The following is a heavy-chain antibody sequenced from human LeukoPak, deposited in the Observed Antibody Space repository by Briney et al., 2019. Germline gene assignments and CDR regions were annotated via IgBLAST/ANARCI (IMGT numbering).Heavy chain of an antibody. V-gene: IGHV3-11*01. Sequence: GGSLRLSCAASGFTFSDYYMSWIRQAPGKGLEWVSYISSSGSTIYYADSVKGRFTISRDNAKNSLYLQMNSLRAEDTAVYYCARDKSYYDSSGYLHWGQGTLVTASS. J-gene: IGHJ4*02. D-gene: IGHD3-22*01. CDR1: GFTFSDYY. CDR3: ARDKSYYDSSGYLH. CDR2: ISSSGSTI.